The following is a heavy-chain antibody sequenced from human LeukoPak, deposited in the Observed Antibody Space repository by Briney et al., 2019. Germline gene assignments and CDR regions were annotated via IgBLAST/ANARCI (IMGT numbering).Heavy chain of an antibody. CDR1: GFTFSSYW. CDR2: IKQDGSEK. V-gene: IGHV3-7*03. CDR3: ARDERYCSGGSCYLWVYYYYHGMDV. J-gene: IGHJ6*02. D-gene: IGHD2-15*01. Sequence: AGGSLRLSCAASGFTFSSYWMSWVRQAPGKGLEWVANIKQDGSEKYYVDSVKGRFTISRDNAKNSLYLQMNSLRAEDTAVYYCARDERYCSGGSCYLWVYYYYHGMDVWGQGTTVTVSS.